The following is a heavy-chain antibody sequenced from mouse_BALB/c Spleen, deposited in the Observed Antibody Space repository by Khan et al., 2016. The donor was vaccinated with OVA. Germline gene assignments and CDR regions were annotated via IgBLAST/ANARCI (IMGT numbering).Heavy chain of an antibody. J-gene: IGHJ2*01. D-gene: IGHD1-1*01. V-gene: IGHV3-2*02. CDR2: ISYSGVT. CDR3: ARGNYYGYYFDY. Sequence: EVQLQESGPGLVKPSQSLSLTCTVTGYSITSGYAWNWIRQFPGNKLEWMGSISYSGVTSYTPSPKSRISITRDTSKNQFFLQLNSVTTEYTATYYCARGNYYGYYFDYWGQGTTLTVSS. CDR1: GYSITSGYA.